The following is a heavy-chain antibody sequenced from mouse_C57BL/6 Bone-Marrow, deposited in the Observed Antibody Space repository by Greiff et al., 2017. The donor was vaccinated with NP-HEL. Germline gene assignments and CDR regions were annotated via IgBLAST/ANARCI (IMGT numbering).Heavy chain of an antibody. J-gene: IGHJ2*01. CDR3: TTSRRVTRDY. V-gene: IGHV14-4*01. CDR2: IDPENGDT. D-gene: IGHD2-2*01. CDR1: GFNIKDDY. Sequence: EVQLQESGAELVRPGASVKLSCTASGFNIKDDYMHWVKQRPEQGLEWIGWIDPENGDTEYASKFQGKATITADASSNTAYLQLSSLTSEDTAVDYCTTSRRVTRDYWGQGTTLTVSA.